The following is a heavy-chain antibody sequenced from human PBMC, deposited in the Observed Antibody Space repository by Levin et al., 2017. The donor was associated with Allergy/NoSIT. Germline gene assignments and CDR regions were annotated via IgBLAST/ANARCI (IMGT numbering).Heavy chain of an antibody. CDR2: ISGSGDST. V-gene: IGHV3-23*01. CDR3: AKDWGGYIYGWGLDFEY. J-gene: IGHJ4*02. D-gene: IGHD5-18*01. Sequence: GESLKISCAASGFGFSTYGMSWVRQAPGRGLEWVSGISGSGDSTYYAESVKGRFTISRDNSKSILYLQMNSLGAEDTAVYYCAKDWGGYIYGWGLDFEYWGQGTLVTVSS. CDR1: GFGFSTYG.